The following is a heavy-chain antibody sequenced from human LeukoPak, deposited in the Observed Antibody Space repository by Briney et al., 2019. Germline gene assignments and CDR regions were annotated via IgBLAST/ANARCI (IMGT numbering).Heavy chain of an antibody. CDR1: GFTFSSYA. CDR2: ISYDGSNK. D-gene: IGHD3-22*01. CDR3: ARAYYDSSGYYEAAHYFDY. J-gene: IGHJ4*02. V-gene: IGHV3-30*09. Sequence: GRSLRLSCAASGFTFSSYAMHWVRQAPGKGLEWVAVISYDGSNKHYADSVKGRFAISRDNSKNTLYLQMNSLRAEDTAVYYCARAYYDSSGYYEAAHYFDYWGQGTLVTVSS.